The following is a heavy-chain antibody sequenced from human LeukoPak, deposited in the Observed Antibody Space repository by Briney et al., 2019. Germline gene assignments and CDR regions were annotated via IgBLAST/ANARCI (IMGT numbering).Heavy chain of an antibody. CDR1: GGSISSYY. CDR3: ASFTPEYSSSSKRYNWFDP. J-gene: IGHJ5*02. D-gene: IGHD6-6*01. Sequence: SETLSLTCTVSGGSISSYYWSWIRQPPGKGLEWIGYIYYSGSTNYNPSLKSRVTISVDTSKNQFSLKLSSVTAADTAVYYCASFTPEYSSSSKRYNWFDPWGQGTLVTVSS. V-gene: IGHV4-59*08. CDR2: IYYSGST.